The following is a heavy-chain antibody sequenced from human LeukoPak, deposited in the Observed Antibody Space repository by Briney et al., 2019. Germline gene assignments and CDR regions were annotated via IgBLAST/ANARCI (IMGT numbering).Heavy chain of an antibody. CDR2: INPNSGGT. CDR1: GYTFTGYY. V-gene: IGHV1-2*02. CDR3: ARGDSGRDWFDP. Sequence: ASVKVSCKASGYTFTGYYMHWVRQAPGQGLEWMGWINPNSGGTNYAQKFQGRVTMTRDTSISTAYMELSRLRSDDTAVNYCARGDSGRDWFDPWGQGTLVTVSS. D-gene: IGHD1-26*01. J-gene: IGHJ5*02.